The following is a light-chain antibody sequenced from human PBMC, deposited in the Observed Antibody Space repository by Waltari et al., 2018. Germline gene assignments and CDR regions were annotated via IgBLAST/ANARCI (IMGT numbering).Light chain of an antibody. CDR1: QSVSSN. J-gene: IGKJ4*01. CDR3: QQYNNWPPLT. CDR2: GAS. Sequence: EIVMTQSPATLSVSPGERATLSCRASQSVSSNLAWYQQKPGQAPRLLIYGASTRATGIPARFSVGGSGTEFTLTISSLQSEDFAVYYCQQYNNWPPLTFGGGTKVEIK. V-gene: IGKV3-15*01.